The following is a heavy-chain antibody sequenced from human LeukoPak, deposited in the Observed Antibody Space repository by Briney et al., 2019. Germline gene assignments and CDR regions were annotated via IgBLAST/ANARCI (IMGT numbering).Heavy chain of an antibody. CDR2: TYYRSKWYN. V-gene: IGHV6-1*01. J-gene: IGHJ4*02. Sequence: SQTLSLTCAISGDSVSSNSAAWTWIRQSPSRGLEWLGGTYYRSKWYNDYAVSVKSRITINPDTSKNQFSLQLNSVTPEDTAVYYCARAAVAGTYYFDYWGQGTLVTVSS. D-gene: IGHD6-19*01. CDR1: GDSVSSNSAA. CDR3: ARAAVAGTYYFDY.